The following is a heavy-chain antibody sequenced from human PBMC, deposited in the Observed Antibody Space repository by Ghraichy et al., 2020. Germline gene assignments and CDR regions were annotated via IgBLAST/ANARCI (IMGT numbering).Heavy chain of an antibody. D-gene: IGHD3-9*01. Sequence: GSLRLSCAASGFTFSSYAMSWVRQAPGKGLEWVSAISGSGGSTYYADSVKGRFTISRDNSKNTLYLQMNSLRAEDTAVYYCAKCPHFDWLQISPYNWFDPWGQGTLVTVSS. V-gene: IGHV3-23*01. CDR3: AKCPHFDWLQISPYNWFDP. CDR2: ISGSGGST. CDR1: GFTFSSYA. J-gene: IGHJ5*02.